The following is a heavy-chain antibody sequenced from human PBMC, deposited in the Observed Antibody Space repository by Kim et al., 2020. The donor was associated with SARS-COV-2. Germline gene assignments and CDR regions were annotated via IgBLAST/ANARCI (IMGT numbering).Heavy chain of an antibody. CDR3: AVGDSGYDVTLFDY. D-gene: IGHD5-12*01. CDR2: ISSSGSTI. V-gene: IGHV3-48*03. Sequence: GGSLRLSCAASGFTFSSYEMNWVRQAPGKGLEWVSYISSSGSTIYYADSVKGRFTISRDNAKNSLYLQMNSLRAEDTAVYYCAVGDSGYDVTLFDYWGQGTLVTVSS. J-gene: IGHJ4*02. CDR1: GFTFSSYE.